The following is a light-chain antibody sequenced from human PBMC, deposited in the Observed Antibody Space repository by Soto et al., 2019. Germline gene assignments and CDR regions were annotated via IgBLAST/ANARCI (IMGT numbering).Light chain of an antibody. CDR2: DVN. J-gene: IGLJ1*01. CDR3: VSYAGGTYV. Sequence: QSVLTQPPSASGSPGQSVTISCTGTSSDVGGYIFVSWYQQHPGKAPKLMIYDVNKRPSGVPDRFSGSKSDNTASLTVSGLQAEDEADYYCVSYAGGTYVFGTGTKVNVL. V-gene: IGLV2-8*01. CDR1: SSDVGGYIF.